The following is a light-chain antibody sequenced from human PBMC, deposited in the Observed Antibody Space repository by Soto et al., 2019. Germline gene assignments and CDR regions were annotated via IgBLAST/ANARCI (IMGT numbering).Light chain of an antibody. J-gene: IGKJ1*01. CDR3: QQYGSSGT. CDR2: GAS. CDR1: QSVSNNY. Sequence: VLTQSPGTLSLSPGARATLSCRASQSVSNNYLAWYQQKPGQAPRLLIYGASNRATGIPDRFIVSGSGTDFTLPLSRLEPEDFAVDDCQQYGSSGTFGQGTKVDIK. V-gene: IGKV3-20*01.